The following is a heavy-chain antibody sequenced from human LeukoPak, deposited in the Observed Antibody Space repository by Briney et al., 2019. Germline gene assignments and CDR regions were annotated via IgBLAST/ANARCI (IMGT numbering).Heavy chain of an antibody. J-gene: IGHJ3*02. CDR1: GGSISSYY. D-gene: IGHD1-26*01. Sequence: SETLSLTCTVSGGSISSYYWSWIRQPAGKGLEWIGRIYTSGSTNYNPSLKSRVTMSVDTSKNQFSLKLSSVTAADTAVYYCARARRGANRGPENAFDIWGQGTMVTVSS. CDR3: ARARRGANRGPENAFDI. CDR2: IYTSGST. V-gene: IGHV4-4*07.